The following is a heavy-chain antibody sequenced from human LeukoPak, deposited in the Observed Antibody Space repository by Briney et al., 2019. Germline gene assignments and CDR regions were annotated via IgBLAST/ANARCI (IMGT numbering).Heavy chain of an antibody. CDR3: ARPQNSGAIMSFLIDS. V-gene: IGHV3-30-3*01. Sequence: PGTSLRLSCAVSGFTFSSCGMHWVRQAPGKGLEWVAVISNDGSNQIYGVSVKGRFTISRDNSKNTLYLQMNSLRAEDTAVYYCARPQNSGAIMSFLIDSWGQGTLVTVSS. D-gene: IGHD4/OR15-4a*01. CDR2: ISNDGSNQ. CDR1: GFTFSSCG. J-gene: IGHJ4*02.